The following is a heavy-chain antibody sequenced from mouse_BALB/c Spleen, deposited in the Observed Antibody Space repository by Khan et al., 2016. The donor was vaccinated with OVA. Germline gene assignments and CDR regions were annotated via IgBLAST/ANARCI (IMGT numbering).Heavy chain of an antibody. V-gene: IGHV1-4*01. D-gene: IGHD1-3*01. J-gene: IGHJ2*01. CDR2: INPDSGKT. CDR1: GYTFINYT. Sequence: QVQLKQPGAELAKPGASVKMSCKASGYTFINYTIVWVKQRPGQGLEWIGYINPDSGKTEYNQNFKDKATLNADKSSSTAYMQLSSLTSEDSAVYYCSRNCLRSAFDKWGQGTTLTVSS. CDR3: SRNCLRSAFDK.